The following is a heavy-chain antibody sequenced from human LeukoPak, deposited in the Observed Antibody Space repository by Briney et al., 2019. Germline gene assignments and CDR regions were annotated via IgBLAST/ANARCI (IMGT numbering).Heavy chain of an antibody. CDR2: IYSGGST. CDR1: GFTFSNAW. D-gene: IGHD6-19*01. J-gene: IGHJ4*02. Sequence: GGSLRLSCAASGFTFSNAWMNWVRQAPGKGLEWVSVIYSGGSTYYADSVKGRFTISRDNSKNTLYLQMNSLRAEDTAVYYCARGDSSGYYYFEYWGQGTLVTVSS. CDR3: ARGDSSGYYYFEY. V-gene: IGHV3-53*01.